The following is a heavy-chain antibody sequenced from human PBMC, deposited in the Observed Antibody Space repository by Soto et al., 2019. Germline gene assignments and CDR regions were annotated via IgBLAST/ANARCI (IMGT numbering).Heavy chain of an antibody. CDR2: IYAGDSNI. J-gene: IGHJ4*02. CDR1: GYSFTNYW. CDR3: ARHIHRPRWASFDL. Sequence: PGESLKISCEGFGYSFTNYWIGWVRQMPGKGLEWMGIIYAGDSNIRYSPSFQGQVTISADKSISTAYLQWTSLKASDTAMYYCARHIHRPRWASFDLWGQGTQVTVS. D-gene: IGHD6-6*01. V-gene: IGHV5-51*01.